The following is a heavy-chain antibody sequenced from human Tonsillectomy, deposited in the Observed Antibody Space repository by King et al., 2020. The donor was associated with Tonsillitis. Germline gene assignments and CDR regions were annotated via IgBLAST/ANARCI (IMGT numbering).Heavy chain of an antibody. CDR2: IKQDGSEK. CDR3: ARDPRLDLAAAGLNWFDP. Sequence: VQLVESGGGLVQPGGSLRLSCAASGFTFSSYWMSWVRQAPGKGLEWVANIKQDGSEKYYVDSVKGRFTISRDNAKNSLSLQMNSLRAEDTAVYYCARDPRLDLAAAGLNWFDPWGQGTLVTVSS. V-gene: IGHV3-7*04. J-gene: IGHJ5*02. CDR1: GFTFSSYW. D-gene: IGHD6-13*01.